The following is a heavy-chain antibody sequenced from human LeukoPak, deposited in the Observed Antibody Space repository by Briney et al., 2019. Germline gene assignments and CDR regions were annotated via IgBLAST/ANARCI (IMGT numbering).Heavy chain of an antibody. J-gene: IGHJ4*02. CDR2: ISGSGGST. CDR3: AKDYSSSAWYVFDY. Sequence: PGGSLRLSCAASGFTFSSYAMSWVRQAPGKGLEWVSGISGSGGSTYYAASVKGRFTISRDNSKDTLYLQMNSLRAEDTAVYYCAKDYSSSAWYVFDYWGQGTLVTVSS. V-gene: IGHV3-23*01. D-gene: IGHD6-19*01. CDR1: GFTFSSYA.